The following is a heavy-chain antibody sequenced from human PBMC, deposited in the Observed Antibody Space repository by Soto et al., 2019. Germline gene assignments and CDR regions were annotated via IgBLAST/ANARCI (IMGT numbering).Heavy chain of an antibody. CDR3: ARVGFDWLPVDY. CDR2: IYHSGST. D-gene: IGHD3-9*01. V-gene: IGHV4-30-2*01. CDR1: GGSISSGGYS. J-gene: IGHJ4*02. Sequence: SETLSLTCAVSGGSISSGGYSWGWIRQPPGKGLEWIGYIYHSGSTYYNPSLKSRVTISVDRSKNQFSLKLSSVTAADTAVYYRARVGFDWLPVDYWGQGTLVTAPQ.